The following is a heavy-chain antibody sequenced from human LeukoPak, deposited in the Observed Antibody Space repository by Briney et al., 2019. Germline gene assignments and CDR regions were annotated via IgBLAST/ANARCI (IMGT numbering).Heavy chain of an antibody. CDR2: IKRDGSVK. V-gene: IGHV3-7*01. J-gene: IGHJ4*02. D-gene: IGHD1-20*01. CDR3: ARLSGDITVFDL. Sequence: PWGSLSLSCAASGFTFRSYWMSWVRQAPGKGLEGVASIKRDGSVKNYVDSVQGRFTFSRDNTKNSLYLQMNSLRADDTAVYYCARLSGDITVFDLWGQGTLVTVSS. CDR1: GFTFRSYW.